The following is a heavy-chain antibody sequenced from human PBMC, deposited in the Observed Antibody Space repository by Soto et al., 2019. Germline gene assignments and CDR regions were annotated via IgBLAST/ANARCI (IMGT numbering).Heavy chain of an antibody. V-gene: IGHV1-18*01. J-gene: IGHJ3*01. CDR1: GSTFPSYG. Sequence: GASVKGACQASGSTFPSYGISWVRQATGQGLEWMGWISAYNGNTNYAQKLQGRVTMTTDTSTSTAYMELRSLRSDDTAVYYCARDGRFLEWFLLLAVWGQGTMVTVSS. D-gene: IGHD3-3*01. CDR2: ISAYNGNT. CDR3: ARDGRFLEWFLLLAV.